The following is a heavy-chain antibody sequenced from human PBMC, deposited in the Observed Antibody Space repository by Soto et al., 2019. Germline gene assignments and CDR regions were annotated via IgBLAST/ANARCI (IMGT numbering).Heavy chain of an antibody. Sequence: ASVKVSCKSSGYKFISHSITWVRQAPGQGLEWMGRISAYNGNTNYAQKLPGRVTMTTDTSTNTAYMELRSVRSDDTAVYYCARGAFCGGAPGCRDMDVWGQGTRVTVSS. CDR1: GYKFISHS. V-gene: IGHV1-18*01. CDR3: ARGAFCGGAPGCRDMDV. J-gene: IGHJ6*02. CDR2: ISAYNGNT. D-gene: IGHD2-21*01.